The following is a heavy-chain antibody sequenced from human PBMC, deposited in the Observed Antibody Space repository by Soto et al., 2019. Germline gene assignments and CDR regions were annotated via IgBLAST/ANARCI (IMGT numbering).Heavy chain of an antibody. V-gene: IGHV3-30*18. CDR3: AKDVGDYVPYYNGMGV. Sequence: QVQLVESGGGVVQPGTSLRLSCAASGFTFRTHAMHWVRQAPGKGLEWMAVIAYDGNEKFYADSVKGRFTISRDNSKNALYLQINTLRTEDTAVYYCAKDVGDYVPYYNGMGVWGQGTTVTVSS. CDR1: GFTFRTHA. J-gene: IGHJ6*02. D-gene: IGHD4-17*01. CDR2: IAYDGNEK.